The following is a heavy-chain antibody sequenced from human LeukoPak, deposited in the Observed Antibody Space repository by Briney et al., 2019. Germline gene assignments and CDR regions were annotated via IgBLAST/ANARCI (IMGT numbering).Heavy chain of an antibody. CDR2: INWNGGST. CDR1: GFTFDDYG. J-gene: IGHJ6*02. Sequence: GGSLRLSCAASGFTFDDYGMSWVRQAPGKGLEWVSGINWNGGSTGYADSVKGRFTLSRDNAKNSPYLQMNSLRAEDTALYYYTRDFFAVGSGWYYGMDVWGQGTTVTVSS. V-gene: IGHV3-20*04. D-gene: IGHD6-19*01. CDR3: TRDFFAVGSGWYYGMDV.